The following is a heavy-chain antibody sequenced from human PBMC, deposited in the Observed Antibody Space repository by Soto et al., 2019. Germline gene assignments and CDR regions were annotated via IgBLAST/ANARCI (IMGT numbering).Heavy chain of an antibody. CDR1: GGTLSSYA. J-gene: IGHJ3*02. CDR2: IIPIFGTA. V-gene: IGHV1-69*06. Sequence: GASVKVSCKASGGTLSSYAISWVRQAPGQGLEWMGGIIPIFGTANYAQKFQGRVTITADKSTSTAYMELSSLRSEDTSVYYCASSPRPYYYDSSGYYIRDAFDIWGQGTMVTVSS. D-gene: IGHD3-22*01. CDR3: ASSPRPYYYDSSGYYIRDAFDI.